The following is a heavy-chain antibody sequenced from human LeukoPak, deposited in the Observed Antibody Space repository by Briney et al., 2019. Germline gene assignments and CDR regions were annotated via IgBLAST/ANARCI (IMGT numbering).Heavy chain of an antibody. Sequence: PGGSLRLSCAASGFTVSSNYMSWVRQAPGKGLEWVSAISGSGGSTYYADSVKGRFTISRDNSKNTLYLQMNSLRAEDTAVYYCARERGSTGYSHFDYWGQGTLVTVSS. D-gene: IGHD3-9*01. V-gene: IGHV3-23*01. CDR3: ARERGSTGYSHFDY. J-gene: IGHJ4*02. CDR2: ISGSGGST. CDR1: GFTVSSNY.